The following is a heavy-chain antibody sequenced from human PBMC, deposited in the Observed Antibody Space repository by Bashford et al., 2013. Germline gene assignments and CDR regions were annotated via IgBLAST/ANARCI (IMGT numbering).Heavy chain of an antibody. CDR1: GGSIGSGAYS. D-gene: IGHD3-22*01. CDR2: IQVSGHT. Sequence: SETLSLTCSVSGGSIGSGAYSWGWLRQPPGKALEWIGYIQVSGHTYDNPSFRSRIHMSLDKSNNQFSLRLTSMTAADTAVYFCARVNSDGGGYYYHYYFDYWGPEPWSPSPQ. CDR3: ARVNSDGGGYYYHYYFDY. V-gene: IGHV4-30-2*01. J-gene: IGHJ4*01.